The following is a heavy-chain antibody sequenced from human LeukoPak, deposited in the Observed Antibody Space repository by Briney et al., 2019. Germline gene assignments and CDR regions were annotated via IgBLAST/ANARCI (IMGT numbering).Heavy chain of an antibody. CDR2: IYTSGST. CDR3: ARDLPHPNSGSYFFDY. Sequence: SETLSLTCTVSGGSISSYYWSWIRQPAGKGLEWIGRIYTSGSTNYNPSLKSRVTMAVDTSKNQFSLKLSSVTAADTAVYYCARDLPHPNSGSYFFDYWGQGTLVTVSS. J-gene: IGHJ4*02. V-gene: IGHV4-4*07. D-gene: IGHD1-26*01. CDR1: GGSISSYY.